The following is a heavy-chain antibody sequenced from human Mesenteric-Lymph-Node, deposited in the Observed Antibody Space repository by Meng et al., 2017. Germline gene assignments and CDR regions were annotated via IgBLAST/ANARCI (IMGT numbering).Heavy chain of an antibody. V-gene: IGHV4-4*02. D-gene: IGHD6-6*01. Sequence: QVPLRESGPGLVKPSGTPSLSCAVSVDSISGTKWWSWVRRPPGKGLDWIGQIDNSGSASYNPSLKSRVTMSVDKSKNQMSLELTSVTAADTAVYFCATHFVFSFDPWGQGTLVTVSS. CDR1: VDSISGTKW. J-gene: IGHJ5*02. CDR3: ATHFVFSFDP. CDR2: IDNSGSA.